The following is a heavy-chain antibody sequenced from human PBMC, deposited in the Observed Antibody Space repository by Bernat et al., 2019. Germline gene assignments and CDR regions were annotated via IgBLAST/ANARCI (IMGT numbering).Heavy chain of an antibody. CDR1: GCTVSSYA. CDR3: ARDGLDIVVVPAATYYYYYMDV. J-gene: IGHJ6*03. D-gene: IGHD2-2*03. CDR2: ISYDGRNK. Sequence: VEAGGGGVQPGRSLRLACAAAGCTVSSYAMPGVRQAPGKGLEWVAVISYDGRNKYYADAVKGRFTISRDNSKHTLYLQMNSPSAEDTAVYYCARDGLDIVVVPAATYYYYYMDVWGKGTTVTVSS. V-gene: IGHV3-30*01.